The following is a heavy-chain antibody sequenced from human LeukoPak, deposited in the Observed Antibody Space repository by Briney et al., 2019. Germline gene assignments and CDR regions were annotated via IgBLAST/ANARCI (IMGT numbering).Heavy chain of an antibody. Sequence: GGSLRLSCTVSGFTLSSYEMSWIRQAPGKGLEWVSSIDYDGGSGHYADSVKGRFTISRDNSKNTLYLQMNSLRAEDTAVYYCARGGIAARRAGDWFDPWGQGTLVTVSS. CDR1: GFTLSSYE. D-gene: IGHD6-6*01. V-gene: IGHV3-23*01. CDR3: ARGGIAARRAGDWFDP. J-gene: IGHJ5*02. CDR2: IDYDGGSG.